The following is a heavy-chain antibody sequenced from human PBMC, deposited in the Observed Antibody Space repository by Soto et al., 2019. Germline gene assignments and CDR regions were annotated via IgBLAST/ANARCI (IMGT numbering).Heavy chain of an antibody. V-gene: IGHV2-5*02. D-gene: IGHD3-10*01. Sequence: QITLKESGPPLVKPTQTLTLTCTFSGFSLSTSGVGVGWIRQPPGKALEWLALIYWDDDKRYSPSLKSRLTITKDTSKNQVVLTMTNMDPVDTATYYSAHSPYGPGSPLEGPHNWFDPWGQGTLVTVSS. CDR2: IYWDDDK. J-gene: IGHJ5*02. CDR1: GFSLSTSGVG. CDR3: AHSPYGPGSPLEGPHNWFDP.